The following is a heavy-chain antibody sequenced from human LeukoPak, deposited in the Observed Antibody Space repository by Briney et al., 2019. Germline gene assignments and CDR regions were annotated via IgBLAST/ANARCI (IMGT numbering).Heavy chain of an antibody. D-gene: IGHD3-10*01. V-gene: IGHV4-34*01. Sequence: SETLSLTCAVYGGSFSGYYWSWLRQPPGKGLEWIGEINHSGSTNYNPSLKSRVTISVDTSKNQFSLKLSSVTAADTAVYYCARDQRSYGSGSYRRNDAFDIWGQGTMVTVSS. CDR2: INHSGST. CDR3: ARDQRSYGSGSYRRNDAFDI. CDR1: GGSFSGYY. J-gene: IGHJ3*02.